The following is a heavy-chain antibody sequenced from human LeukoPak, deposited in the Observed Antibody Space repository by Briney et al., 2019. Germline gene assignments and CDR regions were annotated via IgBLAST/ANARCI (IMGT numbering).Heavy chain of an antibody. CDR1: GFTFSNYG. V-gene: IGHV3-30*02. J-gene: IGHJ3*02. CDR2: ICYDGSNK. CDR3: VKDSALNGFDI. Sequence: GGSLRLSCAASGFTFSNYGMHWVREAPGNGLEWVAVICYDGSNKYYPDSVKGRFTISRDNSKNTLYLQMSSLRAEDTALYYCVKDSALNGFDIWGQGTMVTVSS. D-gene: IGHD2-8*01.